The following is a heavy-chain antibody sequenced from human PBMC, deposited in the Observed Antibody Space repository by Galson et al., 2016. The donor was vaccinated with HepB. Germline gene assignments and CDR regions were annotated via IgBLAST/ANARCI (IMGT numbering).Heavy chain of an antibody. CDR3: AREAAVAGFDF. Sequence: SVKVSCKASGYTFTTYCLHWVRQAPGHGLEWMGIINTSGGVTSYAQRLQGRVTMTRETSTSTVYMELSSLRYDDTAIYYCAREAAVAGFDFWGQGTLVTVSS. CDR2: INTSGGVT. CDR1: GYTFTTYC. J-gene: IGHJ4*02. D-gene: IGHD6-19*01. V-gene: IGHV1-46*01.